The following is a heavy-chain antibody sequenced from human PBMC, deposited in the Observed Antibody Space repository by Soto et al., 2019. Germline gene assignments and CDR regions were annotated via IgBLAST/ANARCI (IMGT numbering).Heavy chain of an antibody. J-gene: IGHJ3*02. Sequence: QLQLQESGPGLVKPSETLSLTCTVSGGSISSSSYYWGWIRQPPGKGLEWIGSIYYSGSTYYNPSLKSRVTIFVDTSKHQFSLKLSSVTAADTAVYYCARRRLLMVRGVIPDAFDIWGQGTMVTVSS. CDR2: IYYSGST. CDR1: GGSISSSSYY. D-gene: IGHD3-10*01. CDR3: ARRRLLMVRGVIPDAFDI. V-gene: IGHV4-39*01.